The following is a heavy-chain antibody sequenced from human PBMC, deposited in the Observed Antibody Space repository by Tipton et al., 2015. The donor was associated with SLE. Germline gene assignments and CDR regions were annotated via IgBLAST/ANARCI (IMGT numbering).Heavy chain of an antibody. V-gene: IGHV4-34*01. J-gene: IGHJ3*01. CDR1: GVSFSAYN. CDR2: INDRGFS. CDR3: AGKWDV. Sequence: LRLSCAVNGVSFSAYNWTWVRQTPDKGLTWFAEINDRGFSNFNPSLKSRVTVSIDTSKKQFSLNLASVTAADTAVYYCAGKWDVWGQGTRVTVSS. D-gene: IGHD2-8*01.